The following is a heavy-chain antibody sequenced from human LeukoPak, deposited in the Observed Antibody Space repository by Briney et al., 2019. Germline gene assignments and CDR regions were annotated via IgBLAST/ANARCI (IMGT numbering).Heavy chain of an antibody. Sequence: PSETLPLTCAVYGGSCDDYYCSWIRQPPGKGLEWIGEIHPHGIFYYNSSLTSRVTISIDTSKSQFSLRLASVTAADTAFYYCARGRDRSKAGDHWGQGSLVTVSS. V-gene: IGHV4-34*01. CDR2: IHPHGIF. D-gene: IGHD5-24*01. CDR3: ARGRDRSKAGDH. J-gene: IGHJ4*02. CDR1: GGSCDDYY.